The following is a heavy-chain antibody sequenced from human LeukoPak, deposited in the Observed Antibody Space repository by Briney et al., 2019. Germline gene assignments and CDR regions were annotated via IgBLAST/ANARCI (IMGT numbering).Heavy chain of an antibody. CDR1: GGSFSGYY. V-gene: IGHV4-34*01. CDR2: INHSGST. Sequence: PSETLSLTCAVYGGSFSGYYWSWIRQPPGKGLEWIGEINHSGSTNYNPSLKSRVTISVDTSKNQFSLKLSSVTAADTAVYYCAILAHVYYYGMDVWGQGTTVTVS. J-gene: IGHJ6*02. CDR3: AILAHVYYYGMDV.